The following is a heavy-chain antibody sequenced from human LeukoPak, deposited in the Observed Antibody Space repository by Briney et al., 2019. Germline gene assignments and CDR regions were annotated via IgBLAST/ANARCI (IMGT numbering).Heavy chain of an antibody. CDR1: GFTFDDYA. D-gene: IGHD3-22*01. CDR3: AKDSLPYYYDSSGYSGLDY. Sequence: GGSLRLSCAASGFTFDDYAMHWVRQAPGKGLEWVSLISWDGGSTYYADSVKGRFTISRDNSKNSLYLQMNSLRAEDTALYYCAKDSLPYYYDSSGYSGLDYWGQGTLVTVSS. CDR2: ISWDGGST. J-gene: IGHJ4*02. V-gene: IGHV3-43D*03.